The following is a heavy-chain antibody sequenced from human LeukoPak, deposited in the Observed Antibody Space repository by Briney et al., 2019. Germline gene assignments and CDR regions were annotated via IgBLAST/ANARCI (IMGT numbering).Heavy chain of an antibody. CDR3: ARGRRGDSSSRGNWFDP. V-gene: IGHV4-39*07. CDR2: IYYSGTT. J-gene: IGHJ5*02. CDR1: GGSINSKTFH. Sequence: SENLSLTCSVSGGSINSKTFHWGWIRQSPGKGLEWIGSIYYSGTTNYNPALKTRVTISVDTSKNQFSLKLSSVTAADTAVYYCARGRRGDSSSRGNWFDPWGQGTLVTVSS. D-gene: IGHD6-13*01.